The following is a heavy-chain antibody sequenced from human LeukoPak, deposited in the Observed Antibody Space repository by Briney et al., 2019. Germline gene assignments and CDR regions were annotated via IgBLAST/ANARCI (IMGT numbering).Heavy chain of an antibody. V-gene: IGHV1-8*02. D-gene: IGHD6-19*01. CDR1: GYTFTSYY. Sequence: ASVKVSCKASGYTFTSYYMHWVRQAPGQGLEWMGWMNPNSGNTGYAQKFQGRVTMTRNTSISTAYMELSSLRSEDTAVYYCAREVLSSSGWFHYWGQGTLVTVSS. J-gene: IGHJ4*02. CDR2: MNPNSGNT. CDR3: AREVLSSSGWFHY.